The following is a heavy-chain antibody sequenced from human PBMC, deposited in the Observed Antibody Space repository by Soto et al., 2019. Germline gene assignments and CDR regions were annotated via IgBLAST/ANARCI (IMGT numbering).Heavy chain of an antibody. Sequence: EVRLVESGGGLVQPGGSLRLSCAVSGFSFNTHWMHWVRQTPEKGLVWVARINGDGSSIRYADSVKGRLTIFRDNARNTLYLQMRNVRVEDTGVYFCAADSPYDGTVAGDFWGQGTLVTVSS. V-gene: IGHV3-74*01. CDR2: INGDGSSI. J-gene: IGHJ4*02. D-gene: IGHD3-22*01. CDR3: AADSPYDGTVAGDF. CDR1: GFSFNTHW.